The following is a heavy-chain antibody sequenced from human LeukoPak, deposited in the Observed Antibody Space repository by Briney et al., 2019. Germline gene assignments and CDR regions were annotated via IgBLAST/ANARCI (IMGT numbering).Heavy chain of an antibody. J-gene: IGHJ4*02. CDR3: VKVAKYYYGSETYYFFEH. Sequence: GGSLRLSYAASGFTFSSYAMHWVRQAPGKGLEWVSYISSSGSTIYYADSVKGRFTISRDNAKNSLDLQMNSLRVEDTAIYYCVKVAKYYYGSETYYFFEHWGQGTPVTASS. D-gene: IGHD3-10*01. CDR1: GFTFSSYA. V-gene: IGHV3-48*03. CDR2: ISSSGSTI.